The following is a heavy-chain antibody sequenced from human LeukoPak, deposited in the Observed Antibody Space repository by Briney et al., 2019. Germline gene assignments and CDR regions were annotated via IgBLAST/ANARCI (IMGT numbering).Heavy chain of an antibody. D-gene: IGHD6-19*01. Sequence: SETLSLTWTVAGYSIGNGYYWGWIRQPPGKGLEWIGIIFHSGGTYYSPSLKSRVTMSIDTSKNQFSLRLSSVTAADTAVYYCARGQMYSSGRPLGYWGQGTLVTVSS. CDR1: GYSIGNGYY. J-gene: IGHJ4*02. V-gene: IGHV4-38-2*02. CDR3: ARGQMYSSGRPLGY. CDR2: IFHSGGT.